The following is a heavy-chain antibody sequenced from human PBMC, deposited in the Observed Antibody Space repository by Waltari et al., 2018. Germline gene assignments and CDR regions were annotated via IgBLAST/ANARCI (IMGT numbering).Heavy chain of an antibody. CDR3: ARGPLKYYYDSGRNGYDY. Sequence: QMQLQQWGAGLLKPSETLSLTCAVYGGSFSGYYWSWIRQPPGKGLEWIGEINHSGITNYKSSLKSRVTISIDTSKNQFSLKLSSVTAADTAVYYCARGPLKYYYDSGRNGYDYWGQGTLVTVSS. D-gene: IGHD3-10*01. CDR2: INHSGIT. J-gene: IGHJ4*02. CDR1: GGSFSGYY. V-gene: IGHV4-34*01.